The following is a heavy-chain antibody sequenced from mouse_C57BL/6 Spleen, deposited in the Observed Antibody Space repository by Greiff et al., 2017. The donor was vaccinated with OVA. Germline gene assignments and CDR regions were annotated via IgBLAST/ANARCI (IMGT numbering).Heavy chain of an antibody. J-gene: IGHJ3*01. V-gene: IGHV1-55*01. CDR2: IYPGSGST. CDR3: ARDGYDDGTFAY. D-gene: IGHD2-2*01. Sequence: VQLQQPGAELVKPGASVKMSCKASGYTFTSYWITWVKQRPGQGLEWIGDIYPGSGSTNYNEKFKSKATLTVDTSSSTAYMQLSSLTSEDSAVYYCARDGYDDGTFAYWGQGTLVTVSA. CDR1: GYTFTSYW.